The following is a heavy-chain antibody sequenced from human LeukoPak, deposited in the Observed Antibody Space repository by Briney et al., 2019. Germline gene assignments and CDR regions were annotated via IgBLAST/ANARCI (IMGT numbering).Heavy chain of an antibody. J-gene: IGHJ5*02. Sequence: GGSLRLSCAASGFTFSAYGMSWVRQAPGKGLEWVANIKEDGSEKYYVDSVKGRFTISRDNAKTSVSLQMNSLRAEDTAVYYCARIYLKMASASWGQGTLVTVSS. V-gene: IGHV3-7*01. CDR2: IKEDGSEK. D-gene: IGHD2-8*01. CDR3: ARIYLKMASAS. CDR1: GFTFSAYG.